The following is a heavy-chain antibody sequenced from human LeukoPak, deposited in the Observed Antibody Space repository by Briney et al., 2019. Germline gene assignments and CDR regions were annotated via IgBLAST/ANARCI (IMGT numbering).Heavy chain of an antibody. J-gene: IGHJ6*03. V-gene: IGHV7-4-1*02. CDR1: GYTFTSYA. CDR3: ARGDSVGLEDRLLWSPLGRDYYMDV. Sequence: EASVKVSCKASGYTFTSYAMNWVRQAPGQGLEWMGWINTNTGNPTYAQGFTGRFVFSLDTSVSTAYLQISSLTAEDTAVYYCARGDSVGLEDRLLWSPLGRDYYMDVWGKGTTVTVSS. D-gene: IGHD3-10*01. CDR2: INTNTGNP.